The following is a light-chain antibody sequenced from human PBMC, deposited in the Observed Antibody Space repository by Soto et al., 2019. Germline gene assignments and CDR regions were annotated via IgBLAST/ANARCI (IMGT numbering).Light chain of an antibody. CDR3: HHYNSYSEA. Sequence: DIQMTQSPSSLSASVVGRFTITWLASHTISSCLAWYQQKPGKAPKLLIYNASTLKSGVPSRFSGSGSGTEFTLTISSLQPDDFATYYCHHYNSYSEAFGQGTKVDIK. V-gene: IGKV1-5*03. J-gene: IGKJ1*01. CDR1: HTISSC. CDR2: NAS.